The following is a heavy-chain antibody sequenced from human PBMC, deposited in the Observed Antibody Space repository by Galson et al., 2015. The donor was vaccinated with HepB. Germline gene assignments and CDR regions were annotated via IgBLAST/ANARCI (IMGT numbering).Heavy chain of an antibody. D-gene: IGHD3-22*01. J-gene: IGHJ5*02. Sequence: CAISGDSVSSNSAAWNWIRQSPSRGLEWLGRTYYRSKWYNDYAVSVKSRITINPDTSKNQFSLQLNSVTPEDTAVYYCARTYYYDSSSYHDTYNWFDPWGQGTLVTVSS. CDR1: GDSVSSNSAA. CDR3: ARTYYYDSSSYHDTYNWFDP. V-gene: IGHV6-1*01. CDR2: TYYRSKWYN.